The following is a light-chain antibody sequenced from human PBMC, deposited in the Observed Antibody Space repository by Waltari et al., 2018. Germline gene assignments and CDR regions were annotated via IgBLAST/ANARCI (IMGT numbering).Light chain of an antibody. CDR3: QQYYNVPRT. J-gene: IGKJ5*01. Sequence: VGDRVTITCQASQHVSKYLNWYQQKPGKAPNLLIYDASNLQRGVPSRFSGSGSGTHFTFTISSLQPEDIATYYCQQYYNVPRTFGQGTRLEIK. CDR1: QHVSKY. CDR2: DAS. V-gene: IGKV1-33*01.